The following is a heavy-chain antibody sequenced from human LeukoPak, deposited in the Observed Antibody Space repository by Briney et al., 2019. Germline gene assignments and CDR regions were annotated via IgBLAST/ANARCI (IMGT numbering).Heavy chain of an antibody. V-gene: IGHV1-24*01. CDR1: GYTLTELS. D-gene: IGHD6-19*01. J-gene: IGHJ3*02. Sequence: ASVKVSCKVSGYTLTELSMHWVRQAPGKGLEWMGGFDPEDGEAIYAQKFQGRVTMAEDTSTDTAYMELSSLRSEDTAVYYCATWAVADPEAFDTWGQGTMVTVSS. CDR2: FDPEDGEA. CDR3: ATWAVADPEAFDT.